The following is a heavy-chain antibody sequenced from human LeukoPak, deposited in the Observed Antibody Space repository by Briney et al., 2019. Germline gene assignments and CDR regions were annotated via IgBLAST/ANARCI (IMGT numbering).Heavy chain of an antibody. CDR1: GGSISSGSYY. V-gene: IGHV4-61*02. D-gene: IGHD5-24*01. J-gene: IGHJ4*02. CDR3: ASGLDGYRTGFDY. Sequence: SQTLSLTCPVSGGSISSGSYYWSWIRQPAGKGLEWIGRIYTSGSTNYNPSLKSRVTISVDTSKNQFSLKLSSVTAADTAVYYCASGLDGYRTGFDYWGQGTLVTVSS. CDR2: IYTSGST.